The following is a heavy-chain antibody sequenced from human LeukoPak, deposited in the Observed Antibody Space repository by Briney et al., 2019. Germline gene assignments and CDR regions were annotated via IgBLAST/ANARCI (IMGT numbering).Heavy chain of an antibody. D-gene: IGHD3-3*01. J-gene: IGHJ4*02. V-gene: IGHV3-23*01. CDR1: GFTFSSYA. CDR2: ISGSGGST. Sequence: PGGSLRLSCAASGFTFSSYAMSWVRQAPGKGLEWVSAISGSGGSTYYADSVKGRFTISRDNSKNTLYLQMNSLRAEDTAVYYCAKDYTIFGVVHPRPYDYWGQGTPVTVSS. CDR3: AKDYTIFGVVHPRPYDY.